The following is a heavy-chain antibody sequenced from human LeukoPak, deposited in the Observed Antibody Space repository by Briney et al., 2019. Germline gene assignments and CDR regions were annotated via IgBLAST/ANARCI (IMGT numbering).Heavy chain of an antibody. CDR2: FHHGGIT. CDR1: GWSFSAYN. D-gene: IGHD3-10*01. V-gene: IGHV4-34*01. Sequence: SETLSLTCAVYGWSFSAYNWTWIRQPPGKGLERIAKFHHGGITNYNPSLKSRVTMSVDMSRNHFSLKVTSVTAADTAVYYCARHSYYYGSLGYWGQGTLVTVSS. CDR3: ARHSYYYGSLGY. J-gene: IGHJ4*02.